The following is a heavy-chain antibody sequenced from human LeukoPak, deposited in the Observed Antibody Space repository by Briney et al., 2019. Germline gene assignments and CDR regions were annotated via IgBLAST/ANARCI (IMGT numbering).Heavy chain of an antibody. CDR1: GFTFSSYA. J-gene: IGHJ4*02. CDR3: AKDGSPYDFWSGYYDPFDY. D-gene: IGHD3-3*01. V-gene: IGHV3-23*01. Sequence: GGSLRLSCAASGFTFSSYAMSWVRQAPGKGLEWVSAISGSGGSTYYADSVKGRFTISRDNSKNTLYLQMNSLRAEDTAVYYCAKDGSPYDFWSGYYDPFDYWHQGTLVTVSS. CDR2: ISGSGGST.